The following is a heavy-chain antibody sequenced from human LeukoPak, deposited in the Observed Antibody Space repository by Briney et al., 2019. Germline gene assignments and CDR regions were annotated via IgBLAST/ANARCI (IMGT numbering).Heavy chain of an antibody. D-gene: IGHD3-10*01. J-gene: IGHJ4*02. CDR1: GGSISSSSYY. Sequence: PSETLSLTCTVSGGSISSSSYYWGWIRQPPGKGLEWIGSIYYSGSTYYNPSLKSRVTISVDTSKNQFSLKLSSVTAADTAVYYCARDPPRGYWGQGTLVTVSS. CDR2: IYYSGST. V-gene: IGHV4-39*07. CDR3: ARDPPRGY.